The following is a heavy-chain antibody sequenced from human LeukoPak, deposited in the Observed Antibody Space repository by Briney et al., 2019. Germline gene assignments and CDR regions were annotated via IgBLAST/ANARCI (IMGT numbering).Heavy chain of an antibody. J-gene: IGHJ6*03. D-gene: IGHD4-17*01. V-gene: IGHV4-59*11. Sequence: SETLSLTCTVSGGSISSHYWSWIRQPPGKGLEWIGYIYYSGSTNYNPSLKSRVTISVDTSKNQFSLKLSSVTAADTAVYYCARRTVTHYYTTTWTSGAKGPRSPSP. CDR2: IYYSGST. CDR1: GGSISSHY. CDR3: ARRTVTHYYTTTWTS.